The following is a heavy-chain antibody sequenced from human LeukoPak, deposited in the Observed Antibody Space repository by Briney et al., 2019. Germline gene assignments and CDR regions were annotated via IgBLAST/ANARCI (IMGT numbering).Heavy chain of an antibody. J-gene: IGHJ6*02. CDR1: GGSFSGYY. CDR3: AGQDGSNYYYGMDV. CDR2: INHSGST. Sequence: SETLSLTCAVYGGSFSGYYWSWIRQPPGKGLEWIGEINHSGSTNYNPSLKSRVTISVDTSKNQFSLKLSSVTAADTAVYYCAGQDGSNYYYGMDVWGQGTTVTVSS. V-gene: IGHV4-34*01. D-gene: IGHD2-15*01.